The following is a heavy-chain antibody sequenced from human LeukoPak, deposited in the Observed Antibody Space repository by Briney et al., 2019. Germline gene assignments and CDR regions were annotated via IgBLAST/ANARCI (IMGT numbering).Heavy chain of an antibody. CDR3: ARRSLKKTTFDY. Sequence: ASVKVSCKASGYTFTSYDINWVRQATGQGLEWMGWMNPNSGNTGYAQKFQGRVTMTRNTSISTAYMELSSLRSEGTAVYYCARRSLKKTTFDYWGQGTLVTVSS. V-gene: IGHV1-8*01. D-gene: IGHD1-1*01. J-gene: IGHJ4*02. CDR1: GYTFTSYD. CDR2: MNPNSGNT.